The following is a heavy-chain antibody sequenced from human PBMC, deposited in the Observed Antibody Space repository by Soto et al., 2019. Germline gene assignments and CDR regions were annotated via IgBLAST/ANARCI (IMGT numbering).Heavy chain of an antibody. J-gene: IGHJ3*02. CDR3: ARPTRDSSSSRGRGAFDI. D-gene: IGHD6-13*01. V-gene: IGHV4-39*01. CDR1: GGSISSSSYY. Sequence: QLQLQESGPGLVKPSETLSLTCTVSGGSISSSSYYWGWIRQPPGKGLEWIGSIYYSGSTYYNPSLKSRVTISVDTSKNQFSLKLSSVTAADTAVYYCARPTRDSSSSRGRGAFDIWGQGTMVTVSS. CDR2: IYYSGST.